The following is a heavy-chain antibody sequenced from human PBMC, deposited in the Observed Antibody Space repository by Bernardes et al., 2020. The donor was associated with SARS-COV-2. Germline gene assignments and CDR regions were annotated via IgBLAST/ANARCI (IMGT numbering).Heavy chain of an antibody. V-gene: IGHV3-15*05. CDR1: GFTVTYTS. CDR3: AALDR. Sequence: VRSLRRSCAGSGFTVTYTSMIWVRQAPGQGLEWVGRLKSKADGGTADYAAPVEGRFTISRDESRNTLYLQMNSLTIEDTATYYCAALDRWGQGTLVTVSS. CDR2: LKSKADGGTA. D-gene: IGHD3-3*02. J-gene: IGHJ4*01.